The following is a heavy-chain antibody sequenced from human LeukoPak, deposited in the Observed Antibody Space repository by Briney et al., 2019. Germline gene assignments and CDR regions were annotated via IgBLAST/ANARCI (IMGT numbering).Heavy chain of an antibody. J-gene: IGHJ6*02. CDR2: ISSSSSTI. D-gene: IGHD2-15*01. CDR3: ARGIKNYYGVDV. CDR1: GFTFSSYS. Sequence: GGSLRLSCAASGFTFSSYSMNWVRQAPGKGLEWVSYISSSSSTIYYADSVKGRFTISRDNAKNTVYLHMNSLRVEDAAVYYCARGIKNYYGVDVWGQGTTVTVSS. V-gene: IGHV3-48*04.